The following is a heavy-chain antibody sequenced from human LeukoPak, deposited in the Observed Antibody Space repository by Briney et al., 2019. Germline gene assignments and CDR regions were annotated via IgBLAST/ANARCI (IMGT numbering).Heavy chain of an antibody. CDR1: GDSISSYY. J-gene: IGHJ2*01. CDR2: INYSGST. Sequence: SETLSLTCTVSGDSISSYYWNWLRQPPGKGLEWSGNINYSGSTDYNPSLKSRVTISVDTSKNQIALRLSPVTAADTAVYHCARDKGPYWYFDLWGRGTLVTVSS. CDR3: ARDKGPYWYFDL. V-gene: IGHV4-59*01.